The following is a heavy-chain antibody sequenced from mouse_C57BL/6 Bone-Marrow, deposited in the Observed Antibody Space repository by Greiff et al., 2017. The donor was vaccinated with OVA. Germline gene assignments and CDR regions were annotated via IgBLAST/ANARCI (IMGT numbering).Heavy chain of an antibody. CDR1: GFNIKNTY. V-gene: IGHV14-3*01. D-gene: IGHD1-1*01. J-gene: IGHJ4*01. Sequence: EVQLQQSVAELVRPGASVKLSCTASGFNIKNTYMHWVKQRPEQGLEWIGRIDPANDNTKYAPKFQGKATMTADTSSHTAYLQRSSLSSEDTAVYCCARGNFGRSFYAMDYWGQGTSVTVSS. CDR3: ARGNFGRSFYAMDY. CDR2: IDPANDNT.